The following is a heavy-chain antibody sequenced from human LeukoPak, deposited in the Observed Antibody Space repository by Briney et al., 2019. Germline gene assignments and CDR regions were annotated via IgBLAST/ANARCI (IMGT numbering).Heavy chain of an antibody. D-gene: IGHD1-26*01. J-gene: IGHJ4*02. V-gene: IGHV4-59*01. Sequence: SETLSLTCTVSGVPISSDYWSWIRQPPGKGLEWIGYIYYSGSSNYNPSLESRVSMSLDTSKTRFSLNLRSVTAADTAVYYCARYVRNRGTFYLDYWGQGTLVTVSS. CDR3: ARYVRNRGTFYLDY. CDR1: GVPISSDY. CDR2: IYYSGSS.